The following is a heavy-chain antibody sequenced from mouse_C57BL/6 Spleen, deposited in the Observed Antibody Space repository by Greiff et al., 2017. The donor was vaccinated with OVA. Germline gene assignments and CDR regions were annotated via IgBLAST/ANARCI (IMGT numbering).Heavy chain of an antibody. CDR3: ARGDGNYWFAY. V-gene: IGHV3-6*01. D-gene: IGHD2-1*01. J-gene: IGHJ3*01. CDR2: ISYDGSN. Sequence: ESGPGLVKPSQSLSLTCSVTGYSITSGYYWNWIRQFPGNKLEWMGYISYDGSNNYNPSLKNRIPITRYTSNNQFFLKSNAVTTEDTATCYCARGDGNYWFAYWGQGTLVTVSA. CDR1: GYSITSGYY.